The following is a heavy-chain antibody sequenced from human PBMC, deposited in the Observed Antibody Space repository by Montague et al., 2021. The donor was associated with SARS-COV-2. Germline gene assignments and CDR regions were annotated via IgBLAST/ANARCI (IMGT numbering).Heavy chain of an antibody. D-gene: IGHD2-15*01. J-gene: IGHJ4*02. CDR3: ARAVVGAKTATIES. V-gene: IGHV4-59*01. CDR1: GGSINNYF. CDR2: MHSTGST. Sequence: SETLSLTCSVSGGSINNYFWGWIRQPPGKGLEWVGYMHSTGSTAXXPSLKSRVIISVDTSKTQISLKLSSVSAADTALYYCARAVVGAKTATIESWGQGTLVTVSS.